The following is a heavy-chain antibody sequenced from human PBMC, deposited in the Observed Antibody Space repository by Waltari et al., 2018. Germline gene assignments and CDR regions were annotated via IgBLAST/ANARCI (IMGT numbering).Heavy chain of an antibody. V-gene: IGHV1-2*06. D-gene: IGHD3-3*01. CDR1: GYIFTGYY. Sequence: QVQLVQSGAEVKKPGASVKVSCKASGYIFTGYYMHWVRQAPGQGLEWMGRINPNSGGTNYAQKFQGRVTMTRDTSISTAYMELSRLKSDDTAVYYCARGEDLWSGYPYEGDIWGQGTMVTVSS. CDR3: ARGEDLWSGYPYEGDI. CDR2: INPNSGGT. J-gene: IGHJ3*02.